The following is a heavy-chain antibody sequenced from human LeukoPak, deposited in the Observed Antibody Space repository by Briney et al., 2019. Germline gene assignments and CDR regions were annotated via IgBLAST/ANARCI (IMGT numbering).Heavy chain of an antibody. CDR3: ARLYYDFWSGYSRGWFDP. CDR1: GGSISSYY. Sequence: SETLSLTCTVSGGSISSYYWSWIRQPAGKGLEWIGRIYTSGSTNYNPSLKSRVTMSVDTSKNQFSLKLSSVTAADTAVYYCARLYYDFWSGYSRGWFDPWGQGTLVTVSS. J-gene: IGHJ5*02. V-gene: IGHV4-4*07. CDR2: IYTSGST. D-gene: IGHD3-3*01.